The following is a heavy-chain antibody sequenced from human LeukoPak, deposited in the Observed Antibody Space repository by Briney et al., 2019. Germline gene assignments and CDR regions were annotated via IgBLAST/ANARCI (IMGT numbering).Heavy chain of an antibody. D-gene: IGHD3-22*01. CDR1: GYTFTSYA. CDR2: MNTNTGNP. CDR3: ARDLSYYYDSSGYRPYADAFDI. V-gene: IGHV7-4-1*02. Sequence: ASVKVSCKASGYTFTSYAMNWVRQAPGQGLEWMGWMNTNTGNPTYAQGFTGRFVFSLDTSVSTAYLQISSLKAEDTAVYYCARDLSYYYDSSGYRPYADAFDIWGQGTMVTVSS. J-gene: IGHJ3*02.